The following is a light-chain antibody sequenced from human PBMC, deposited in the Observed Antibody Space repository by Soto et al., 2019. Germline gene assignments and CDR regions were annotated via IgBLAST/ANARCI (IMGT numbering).Light chain of an antibody. Sequence: DIQMTQSPSSLSASVGDRVSITCRASQSIASYLSWYQQKPGKAPKLLIYSASTLQSGVPARFRGIGSGTDFTLTISSLQPEDFANYYCQRSYSIVWTFGQGTKLEIK. J-gene: IGKJ1*01. V-gene: IGKV1-39*01. CDR2: SAS. CDR3: QRSYSIVWT. CDR1: QSIASY.